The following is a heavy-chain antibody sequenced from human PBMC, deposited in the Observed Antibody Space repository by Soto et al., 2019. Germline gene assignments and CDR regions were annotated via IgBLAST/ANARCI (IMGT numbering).Heavy chain of an antibody. Sequence: GGSLRLSCAASGFTFSSYAMHWVRQAPGKGLEWVAVISYDGSNKYYADSVKGRFTISRDNSKNTLYLQMNSLRAEDTAVYYCAREGGGYYDILTGYYFDYWGQGTLVTVSS. CDR3: AREGGGYYDILTGYYFDY. CDR1: GFTFSSYA. D-gene: IGHD3-9*01. J-gene: IGHJ4*02. CDR2: ISYDGSNK. V-gene: IGHV3-30-3*01.